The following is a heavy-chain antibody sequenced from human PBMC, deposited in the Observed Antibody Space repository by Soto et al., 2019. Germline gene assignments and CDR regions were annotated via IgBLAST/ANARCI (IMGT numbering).Heavy chain of an antibody. CDR2: IIPIFGTA. Sequence: QVQLVQSGAEVKKPGSSVKVSCKASGGTFSSYAISWVRQAPGQGLEWMGGIIPIFGTANYAQKFQGRVTSTADESTSKAYMEMRSLRSEDTAVYYCARGGGIAAAGTYYYYGMDVWGQGTTVTVSS. CDR3: ARGGGIAAAGTYYYYGMDV. CDR1: GGTFSSYA. D-gene: IGHD6-13*01. J-gene: IGHJ6*02. V-gene: IGHV1-69*01.